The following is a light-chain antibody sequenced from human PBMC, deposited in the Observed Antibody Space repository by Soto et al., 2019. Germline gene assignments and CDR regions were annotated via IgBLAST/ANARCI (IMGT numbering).Light chain of an antibody. CDR3: QQFGVSQWT. J-gene: IGKJ1*01. V-gene: IGKV3-20*01. Sequence: IVLTQSPGTLSLSPVDRATLSCRASQIVSDSYFAWYQQKPGQAPKLLIYAASSRATGIPDRFSGSGSGTDFTLTISRLEPEDSAVYYCQQFGVSQWTFGQGTKVDIK. CDR2: AAS. CDR1: QIVSDSY.